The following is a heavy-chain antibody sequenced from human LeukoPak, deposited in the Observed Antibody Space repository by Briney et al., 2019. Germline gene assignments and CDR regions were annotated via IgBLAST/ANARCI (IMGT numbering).Heavy chain of an antibody. CDR2: ISGSGSST. CDR3: AKADSWGSGNYYFDY. CDR1: GFTFSSYA. J-gene: IGHJ4*02. Sequence: WGSLRLSCAASGFTFSSYAMSWVRQAPGKGLEWVSAISGSGSSTYYADPVKGRFTIYKDNPNNTLYVQMNSLSAEDTAVYYCAKADSWGSGNYYFDYWGQGTLVTVSS. V-gene: IGHV3-23*01. D-gene: IGHD2-15*01.